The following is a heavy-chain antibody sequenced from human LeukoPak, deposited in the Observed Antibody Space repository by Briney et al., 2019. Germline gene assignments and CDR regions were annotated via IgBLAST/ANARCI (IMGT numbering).Heavy chain of an antibody. J-gene: IGHJ4*02. CDR1: GLSFRPYS. CDR3: ARPETEGEISGAWGY. D-gene: IGHD3-16*01. Sequence: GGALSLYCAASGLSFRPYSFTWVREAPGTGLEWVASIRSSGNYLYYADPFKGRFTISRDTSKNSLYLQINILRVEDTAVYDCARPETEGEISGAWGYWGQGTLVTVSS. V-gene: IGHV3-21*01. CDR2: IRSSGNYL.